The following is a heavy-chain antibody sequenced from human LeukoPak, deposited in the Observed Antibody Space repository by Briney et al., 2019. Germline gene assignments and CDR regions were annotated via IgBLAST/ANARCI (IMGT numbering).Heavy chain of an antibody. V-gene: IGHV3-48*03. D-gene: IGHD5-24*01. CDR2: ISSSGSTI. CDR1: GFTFSSYE. J-gene: IGHJ3*02. CDR3: ARDLWASGYNAPAFDI. Sequence: GGSLRLSXAASGFTFSSYEMNWVRQAPGKGLEWVSYISSSGSTIYYADSVKGRFTISGDNAKNSLYLQMNSLRAEDTAVYYCARDLWASGYNAPAFDIWGPGTMVTVSS.